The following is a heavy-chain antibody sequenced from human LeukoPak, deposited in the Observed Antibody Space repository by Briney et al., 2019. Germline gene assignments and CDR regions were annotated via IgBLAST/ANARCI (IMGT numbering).Heavy chain of an antibody. CDR2: MNPNSGNT. D-gene: IGHD1-26*01. J-gene: IGHJ4*02. V-gene: IGHV1-8*01. CDR1: GYTFTSYD. CDR3: ARGEDLKWELQGG. Sequence: ASVKVSCKASGYTFTSYDINWVRQAPGQGLEWVGWMNPNSGNTGYAQKFQGRVTMTSNTSISTAYMELSSLRSEDTAVYYCARGEDLKWELQGGWGQGTLVTVSS.